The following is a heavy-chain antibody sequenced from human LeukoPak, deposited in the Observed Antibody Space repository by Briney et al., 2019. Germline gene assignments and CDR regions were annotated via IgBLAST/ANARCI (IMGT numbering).Heavy chain of an antibody. V-gene: IGHV3-64D*09. J-gene: IGHJ4*02. CDR3: VKALGQWLVYYFDY. CDR1: GFTFSSYS. Sequence: PGGSLRLSCAASGFTFSSYSMNWVRQAPGKGLEWVSAISGSGAVTYYADSVKGRFTISRDNSKNTLYLQMSSLRTEDTAVYYCVKALGQWLVYYFDYWGQGTLVTVSS. CDR2: ISGSGAVT. D-gene: IGHD6-19*01.